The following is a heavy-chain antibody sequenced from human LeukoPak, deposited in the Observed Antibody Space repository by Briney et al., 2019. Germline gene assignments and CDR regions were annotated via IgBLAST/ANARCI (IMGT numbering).Heavy chain of an antibody. CDR3: ARSMTTASWDY. CDR1: VSAFTDYY. D-gene: IGHD4-17*01. Sequence: ASVNVSCKASVSAFTDYYLNRVREAPGPGLEWLGWISPYSSATHYAHVFHGRATMTRDTSISTAYMEVSRLRSDDTAVYYCARSMTTASWDYWGQGTLVTVSS. CDR2: ISPYSSAT. J-gene: IGHJ4*02. V-gene: IGHV1-2*02.